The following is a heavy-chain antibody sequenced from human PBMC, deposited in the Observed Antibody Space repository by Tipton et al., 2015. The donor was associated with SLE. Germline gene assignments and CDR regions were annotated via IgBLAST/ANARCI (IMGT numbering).Heavy chain of an antibody. CDR1: GGTFNIYA. D-gene: IGHD1-26*01. CDR2: IIPIFGTA. J-gene: IGHJ3*02. CDR3: ARSGITTAFDI. V-gene: IGHV1-69*05. Sequence: QSGPEVKKPGSSVNVSCKASGGTFNIYAISWVRQAPGQGLEWMGGIIPIFGTANYAQKFQGRVTITTDESTSTAYMELSSLRSEDTAMYYCARSGITTAFDIWGQGTMVTVSS.